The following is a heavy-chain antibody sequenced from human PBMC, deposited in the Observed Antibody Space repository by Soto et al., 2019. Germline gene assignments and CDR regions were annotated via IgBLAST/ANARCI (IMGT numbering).Heavy chain of an antibody. J-gene: IGHJ4*02. CDR2: ISSNGGST. D-gene: IGHD6-13*01. V-gene: IGHV3-64*04. Sequence: TGGSLRLSCSASGFTFSSYAMHWVRQAPGKGLEYVSAISSNGGSTYYADSVKGRFTISRDNSKNTLYLQMNSLRAEDTAVYYCARSQHSSSLPVFDYWGQGTLVTVSS. CDR3: ARSQHSSSLPVFDY. CDR1: GFTFSSYA.